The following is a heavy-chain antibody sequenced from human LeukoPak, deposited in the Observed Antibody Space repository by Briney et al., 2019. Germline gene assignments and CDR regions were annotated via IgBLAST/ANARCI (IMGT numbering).Heavy chain of an antibody. CDR3: ARALGAEGWFDP. V-gene: IGHV6-1*01. CDR1: GDRVSSNSAA. D-gene: IGHD3-16*01. Sequence: SQTLSLTCAISGDRVSSNSAAWNWIRQSPSKGLEWLGRTYYRSKWYNDYAVSVKSRITINPDTSKNQFSLQLNSVTPEDTAVYYCARALGAEGWFDPWGQGTLVTVSS. J-gene: IGHJ5*02. CDR2: TYYRSKWYN.